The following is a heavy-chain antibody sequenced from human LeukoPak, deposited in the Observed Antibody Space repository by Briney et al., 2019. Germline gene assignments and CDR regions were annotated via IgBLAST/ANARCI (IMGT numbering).Heavy chain of an antibody. Sequence: GGSLRVSCAASGFTFSSYEMNWVRQAPGKGLVWVSRINSDGINTSYADSVKGRFTISRDNAKNTLNLQMNSLRAEDTAVYYCARDLGQYYDTSDNWFDPWGQGTLVTVSS. CDR3: ARDLGQYYDTSDNWFDP. CDR1: GFTFSSYE. D-gene: IGHD3-22*01. CDR2: INSDGINT. J-gene: IGHJ5*02. V-gene: IGHV3-74*01.